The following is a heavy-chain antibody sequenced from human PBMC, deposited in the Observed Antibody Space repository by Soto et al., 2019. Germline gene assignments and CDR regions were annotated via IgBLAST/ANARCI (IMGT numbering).Heavy chain of an antibody. D-gene: IGHD6-19*01. J-gene: IGHJ4*02. CDR2: IYYSGST. V-gene: IGHV4-30-4*01. Sequence: QVQLQESGPGLVKPSQTLSLTCTVSGGSISSGDYYWSWIHQPPGKGLEWIGYIYYSGSTYYNPSLKSRVTISVDTSKNQFSLKLSSVTAADTAVYYCARGSRQWLPSPGVYYFDYWGQGTLVTVSS. CDR1: GGSISSGDYY. CDR3: ARGSRQWLPSPGVYYFDY.